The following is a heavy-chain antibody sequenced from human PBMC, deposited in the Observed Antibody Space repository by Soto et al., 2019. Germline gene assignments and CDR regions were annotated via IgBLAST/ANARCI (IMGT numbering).Heavy chain of an antibody. D-gene: IGHD3-3*01. CDR3: ARDPPNLGWFPKGMDV. V-gene: IGHV1-18*01. J-gene: IGHJ6*02. Sequence: ASVKVSCKASGYTFTSYGISWVRQAPGQGLEWMGWISAYNGNTNYAQKLQGRVTMTTDTSTSTAYMELRSLRSDDTAVYYCARDPPNLGWFPKGMDVWGQGTTVTVSS. CDR1: GYTFTSYG. CDR2: ISAYNGNT.